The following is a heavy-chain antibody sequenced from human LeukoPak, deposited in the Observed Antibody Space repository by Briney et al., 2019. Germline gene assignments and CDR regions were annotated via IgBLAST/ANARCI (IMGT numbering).Heavy chain of an antibody. J-gene: IGHJ5*02. CDR1: GGTFSGYY. CDR2: INHSGST. D-gene: IGHD2-2*01. CDR3: ASSVVVAALSNWFDP. V-gene: IGHV4-34*01. Sequence: SETLSLTCAVYGGTFSGYYWSWIRQPPGKGLEWIGDINHSGSTNYNPSLKSRVTISVDTSKNQFSLKLSSVTAEDTAVYYCASSVVVAALSNWFDPWGQGTLVSVCS.